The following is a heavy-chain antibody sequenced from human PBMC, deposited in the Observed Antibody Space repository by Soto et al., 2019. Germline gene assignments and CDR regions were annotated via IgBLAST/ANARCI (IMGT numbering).Heavy chain of an antibody. Sequence: EVKVLESGGGLVQAGGSLRLSCATSGFTFSLSPMNWVRQAPGKGLEWVSGISAGGDSTYYADSVKGRFTIFRDNSKNSVYLQMNSLRVEDTAVYYCARRLWGQGTLVTVSS. D-gene: IGHD6-25*01. CDR2: ISAGGDST. V-gene: IGHV3-23*01. J-gene: IGHJ4*02. CDR1: GFTFSLSP. CDR3: ARRL.